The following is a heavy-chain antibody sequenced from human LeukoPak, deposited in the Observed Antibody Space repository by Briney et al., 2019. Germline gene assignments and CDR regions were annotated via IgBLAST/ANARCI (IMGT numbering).Heavy chain of an antibody. Sequence: GGSLRLSCAASGLTFSSYAMNWVRQAPGKGLEWVSGISGSGGSTYYADSVEGRFTISRDNSENTLYLQMNSLRAEDTAVYYCAKALRIAHFDYWGQGALVTVSS. V-gene: IGHV3-23*01. CDR1: GLTFSSYA. D-gene: IGHD2-21*01. CDR3: AKALRIAHFDY. CDR2: ISGSGGST. J-gene: IGHJ4*02.